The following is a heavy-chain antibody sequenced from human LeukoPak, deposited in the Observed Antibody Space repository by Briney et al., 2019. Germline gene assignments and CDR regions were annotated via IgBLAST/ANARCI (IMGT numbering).Heavy chain of an antibody. V-gene: IGHV3-21*01. CDR1: GFTFSGYS. CDR3: GRDHGSEDYYYYGMDV. CDR2: ISTSSSYI. J-gene: IGHJ6*02. Sequence: PGGSLRLSCAASGFTFSGYSMNWVRQAPGKGLEWVSSISTSSSYIYYADSVKGRFTISRDDAKNSLYLQMNSLRAEDTAVYYCGRDHGSEDYYYYGMDVWGQGTTVTVSS. D-gene: IGHD3-10*01.